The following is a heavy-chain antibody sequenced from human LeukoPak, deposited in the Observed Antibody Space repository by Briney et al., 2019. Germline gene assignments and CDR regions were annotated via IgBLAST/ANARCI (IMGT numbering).Heavy chain of an antibody. Sequence: PGGSLRLSCAASGFSVSSNYMSWVRQAPGKGLEWVSVFYSGGSTYYADSVKGRFTISRDTSKNTLYPQMNSLRVEDTAVYYCARETSTQCSGGSCFFDYWGQGTLVTVSS. CDR3: ARETSTQCSGGSCFFDY. CDR1: GFSVSSNY. CDR2: FYSGGST. V-gene: IGHV3-66*02. D-gene: IGHD2-15*01. J-gene: IGHJ4*02.